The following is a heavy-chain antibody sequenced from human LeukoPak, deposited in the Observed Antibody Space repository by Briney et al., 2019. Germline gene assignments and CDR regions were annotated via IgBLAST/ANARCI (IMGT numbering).Heavy chain of an antibody. J-gene: IGHJ4*02. CDR1: GGSISSYY. V-gene: IGHV4-59*08. D-gene: IGHD1-26*01. Sequence: SETLSLTCTISGGSISSYYWTWIRQPPGKGLEWIAYTHDNGDSNYNPSLKSRVTISIDTSKNQFSLKLNSVTAADTAVYYCARHGPIGPKRGYFDYWGQGILVTVSS. CDR3: ARHGPIGPKRGYFDY. CDR2: THDNGDS.